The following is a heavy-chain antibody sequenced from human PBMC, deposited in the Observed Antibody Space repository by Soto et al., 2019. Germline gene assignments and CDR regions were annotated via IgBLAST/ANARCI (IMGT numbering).Heavy chain of an antibody. CDR3: VHRQSGPGWNEGVFDY. CDR2: IYWDDDK. V-gene: IGHV2-5*02. D-gene: IGHD1-1*01. Sequence: QITLKESGPTLVKPTQTLTLTCTFSGFSLSTSGVGVGWIRQPPGKALEWLALIYWDDDKRYSPSLKSRLSITKDTSKNQVVLTLTNVDPVDTGTYYCVHRQSGPGWNEGVFDYWGQGPLVIVSS. CDR1: GFSLSTSGVG. J-gene: IGHJ4*02.